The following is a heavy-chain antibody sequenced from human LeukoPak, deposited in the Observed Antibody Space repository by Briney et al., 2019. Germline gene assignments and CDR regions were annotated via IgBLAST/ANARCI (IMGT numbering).Heavy chain of an antibody. CDR3: ARAYSSSWYRDWFDP. Sequence: SETLSLTCTVSGGSISSYYWSWIRQPPGKGLEWIGYIYYSGSTNYNPSLKSRVTISVDRSKNQFSLKLSSVTAADTAVYYCARAYSSSWYRDWFDPWGQGTLVTVSS. J-gene: IGHJ5*02. V-gene: IGHV4-59*12. CDR2: IYYSGST. CDR1: GGSISSYY. D-gene: IGHD6-13*01.